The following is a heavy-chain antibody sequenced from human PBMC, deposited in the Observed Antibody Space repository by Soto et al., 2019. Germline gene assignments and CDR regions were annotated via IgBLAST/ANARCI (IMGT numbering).Heavy chain of an antibody. CDR3: AKEGPITNWYFDY. Sequence: QVKLVESGGGVVQPGRSLRLSCAASGFTFSNYGMHWVRQAPGKGLEWVIVISYDGNVAYYTDSVKGRFTISRDNSKNTLYLQTNSLRTEDTAMYYCAKEGPITNWYFDYWGQGTLVTVSS. CDR2: ISYDGNVA. J-gene: IGHJ4*02. CDR1: GFTFSNYG. D-gene: IGHD1-1*01. V-gene: IGHV3-30*18.